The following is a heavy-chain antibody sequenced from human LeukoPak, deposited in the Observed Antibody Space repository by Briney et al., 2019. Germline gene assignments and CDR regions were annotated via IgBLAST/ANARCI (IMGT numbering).Heavy chain of an antibody. V-gene: IGHV1-69*06. Sequence: GASVKVSCKASGGTFSSYAISWVRQAPGQGLEWMGGIIPIFGTANYAQKFQGRVTITADKSTSTAYMELSSLRSEDTAVYYCAGDRLPLGYCSGGSCDYWGQGTLVTVSS. CDR2: IIPIFGTA. CDR3: AGDRLPLGYCSGGSCDY. CDR1: GGTFSSYA. D-gene: IGHD2-15*01. J-gene: IGHJ4*02.